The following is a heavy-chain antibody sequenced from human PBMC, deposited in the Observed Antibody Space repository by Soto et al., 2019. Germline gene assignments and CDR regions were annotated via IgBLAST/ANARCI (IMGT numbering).Heavy chain of an antibody. CDR1: GLTFSNYG. CDR3: AKPDDLGYCSGGSCPNWFDP. V-gene: IGHV3-30*18. J-gene: IGHJ5*02. Sequence: GGSLRLSCAAPGLTFSNYGMHWVRQAPGKGLEWVAVISYDGSNKYYADSVKGRFTISRDNSKNTLYLQMNSLRVEDTAVYYCAKPDDLGYCSGGSCPNWFDPWGQGTLVTVSS. CDR2: ISYDGSNK. D-gene: IGHD2-15*01.